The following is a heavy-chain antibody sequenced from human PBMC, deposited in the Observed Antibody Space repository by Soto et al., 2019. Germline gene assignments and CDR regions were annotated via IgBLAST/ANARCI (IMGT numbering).Heavy chain of an antibody. Sequence: SETLSLTCTVSGGSISSYYWSWIRQPPGKGLEWIGYIYYSGSTNYNPSLKSRVTISVDTSKNQFSLKLSSVTAADTAVYYCARSSRDPIFGVVSGWFDPWGQGTLVTVSS. D-gene: IGHD3-3*01. CDR3: ARSSRDPIFGVVSGWFDP. CDR2: IYYSGST. CDR1: GGSISSYY. J-gene: IGHJ5*02. V-gene: IGHV4-59*01.